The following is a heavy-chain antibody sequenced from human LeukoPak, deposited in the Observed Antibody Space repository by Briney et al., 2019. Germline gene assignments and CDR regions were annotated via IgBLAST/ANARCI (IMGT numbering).Heavy chain of an antibody. V-gene: IGHV1-24*01. CDR1: GYTLTELS. J-gene: IGHJ3*02. Sequence: ASVKVSCKVSGYTLTELSMHWVRQAPGKGLEWMGGFDPEDGETIYAQKFQGRVTMTEDTSTDTAYMELSSLRSEDTAVYYCARPEYCSGGSCYSHAFDIWGQGTMVTVSS. CDR3: ARPEYCSGGSCYSHAFDI. D-gene: IGHD2-15*01. CDR2: FDPEDGET.